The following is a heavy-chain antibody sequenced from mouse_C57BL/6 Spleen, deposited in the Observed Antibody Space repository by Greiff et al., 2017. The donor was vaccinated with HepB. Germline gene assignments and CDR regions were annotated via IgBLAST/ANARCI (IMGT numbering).Heavy chain of an antibody. V-gene: IGHV1-50*01. CDR3: ARSSRAGTEYFDY. Sequence: QVQLQQPGAELVKPGASVKLSCKASGYTFTSYWMQWVKQRPGQGLEWIGEIDPSDSYTNYNQKFKGKATLTVDTSSSTAYMQLSSLTSEDSAVYYCARSSRAGTEYFDYWGQGTTLTVSS. D-gene: IGHD6-2*01. J-gene: IGHJ2*01. CDR2: IDPSDSYT. CDR1: GYTFTSYW.